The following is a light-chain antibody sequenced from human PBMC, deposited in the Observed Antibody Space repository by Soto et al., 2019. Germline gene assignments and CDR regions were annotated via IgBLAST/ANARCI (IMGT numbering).Light chain of an antibody. CDR3: QQYNNWTTTWT. CDR2: GAS. J-gene: IGKJ1*01. V-gene: IGKV3-15*01. CDR1: QSVSSN. Sequence: EIVMTQSPATLSVSPGERATLSCRASQSVSSNLAWYQQKPGQATRLLIYGASTRATGIPARFSGSGSGTEFTLTISSLNSEDFAVCYGQQYNNWTTTWTFGQGTKVEI.